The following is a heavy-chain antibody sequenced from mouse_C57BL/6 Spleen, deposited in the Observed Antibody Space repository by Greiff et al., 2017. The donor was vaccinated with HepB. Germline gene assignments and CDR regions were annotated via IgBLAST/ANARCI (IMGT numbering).Heavy chain of an antibody. J-gene: IGHJ3*01. CDR3: ARDRAGGPLTGASFAY. CDR2: ISDGGSYT. V-gene: IGHV5-4*01. Sequence: EVHLVESGGGLVKPGGSLKLSCAASGFTFSSYAMSWVRQTPEKRLEWVATISDGGSYTYYPDNVKGRFTISRDNAKNNLYLQMSHLKSEDTAMYYFARDRAGGPLTGASFAYWGQGTLVTVSA. CDR1: GFTFSSYA. D-gene: IGHD4-1*01.